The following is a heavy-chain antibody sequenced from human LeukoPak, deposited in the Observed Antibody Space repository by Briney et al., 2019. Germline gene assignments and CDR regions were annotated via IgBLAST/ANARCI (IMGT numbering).Heavy chain of an antibody. V-gene: IGHV3-23*01. Sequence: PGGSLRLSCAASAFTFRSYAMSWVRQAGGKGLECVSAISGSGGSTYYADSVKGRFTISRDNSKNTLYLHMNSLRAEDTAIYYCATRSYGGSGYWGQGTLVTVSS. J-gene: IGHJ4*02. CDR3: ATRSYGGSGY. D-gene: IGHD3-16*01. CDR2: ISGSGGST. CDR1: AFTFRSYA.